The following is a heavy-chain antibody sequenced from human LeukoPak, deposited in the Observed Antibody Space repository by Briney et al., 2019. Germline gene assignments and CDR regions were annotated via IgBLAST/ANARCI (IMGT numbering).Heavy chain of an antibody. D-gene: IGHD1-26*01. V-gene: IGHV4-34*01. CDR2: INHSGST. Sequence: PSETLSLTCTVSGGSISSYYWSWIRQPPGKGLEWIGEINHSGSTNYNPSLKSRVTISVDTSKNQFSLKLSSVTAADTAVYYCARDANIVGATVFDYWGQGTLVTVSS. J-gene: IGHJ4*02. CDR1: GGSISSYY. CDR3: ARDANIVGATVFDY.